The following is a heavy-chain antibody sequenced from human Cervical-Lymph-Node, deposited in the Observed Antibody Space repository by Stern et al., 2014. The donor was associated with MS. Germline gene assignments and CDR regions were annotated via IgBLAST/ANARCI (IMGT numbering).Heavy chain of an antibody. CDR2: IHYSGNT. J-gene: IGHJ3*02. Sequence: QLQLQESGPGLVKPSQTLSLTCSVSGGSISSGSSYWSWIRQHPGKGLEWIAYIHYSGNTYYNSSLKSRVHLSADTPKNQFSLELSSVTAADTAVYYCARLSSDAFDIWGQGTLVTVSS. V-gene: IGHV4-31*03. CDR3: ARLSSDAFDI. CDR1: GGSISSGSSY.